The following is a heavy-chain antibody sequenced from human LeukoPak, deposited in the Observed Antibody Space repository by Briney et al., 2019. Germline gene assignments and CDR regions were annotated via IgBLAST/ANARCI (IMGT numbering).Heavy chain of an antibody. CDR3: ARVKGQQLVVGGFDY. D-gene: IGHD6-13*01. V-gene: IGHV1-2*02. CDR2: INPNSGGT. CDR1: GCTFTGYY. J-gene: IGHJ4*02. Sequence: ASVKVSCKASGCTFTGYYMHWVRQAPGQGLEWMGWINPNSGGTNYAQKFQGRVTMTRDTSISTAYMELSRLRSDDTAVYYCARVKGQQLVVGGFDYWGQGTLVTVSS.